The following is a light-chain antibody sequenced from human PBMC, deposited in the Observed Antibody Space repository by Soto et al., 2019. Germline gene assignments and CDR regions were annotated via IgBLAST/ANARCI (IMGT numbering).Light chain of an antibody. V-gene: IGLV2-14*03. CDR1: STDGGAYNY. CDR3: TSYTPMNTYV. CDR2: DDS. J-gene: IGLJ1*01. Sequence: QSVLTQPASVSGSPGQSITITCTGSSTDGGAYNYFSWYQQYPGHAPNLLIYDDSRRPSGVSHRFSGSKFVNTASLTISGLQAEEEAHYYCTSYTPMNTYVFGTGTKVTVL.